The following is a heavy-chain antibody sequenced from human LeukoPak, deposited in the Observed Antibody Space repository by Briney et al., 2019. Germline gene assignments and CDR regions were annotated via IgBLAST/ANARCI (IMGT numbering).Heavy chain of an antibody. D-gene: IGHD3-22*01. Sequence: PSETLSLTCAVSGGYLSGYYWTWIRQPPGKGLEWIGSIYYSGSTYYNPSLKSRVTISVDTSKNQFSLKLSSVTAADTAVYYCARQDDSSGSDYWGQGTLVTVSS. J-gene: IGHJ4*02. CDR2: IYYSGST. CDR3: ARQDDSSGSDY. V-gene: IGHV4-59*05. CDR1: GGYLSGYY.